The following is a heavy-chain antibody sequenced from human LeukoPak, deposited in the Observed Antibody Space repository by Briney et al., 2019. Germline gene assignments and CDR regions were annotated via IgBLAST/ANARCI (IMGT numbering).Heavy chain of an antibody. CDR1: GFTLTDKY. CDR2: INNVGNII. V-gene: IGHV3-11*04. J-gene: IGHJ6*03. Sequence: GGSLRLSCAVSGFTLTDKYMSWIRQAPGKGLEWVAYINNVGNIIYYADSVKGRFTISRDNAKQSLYLQMNSLRAEDTAMYYCARERVEETYYYYMDVWGKGTTVTVSS. CDR3: ARERVEETYYYYMDV.